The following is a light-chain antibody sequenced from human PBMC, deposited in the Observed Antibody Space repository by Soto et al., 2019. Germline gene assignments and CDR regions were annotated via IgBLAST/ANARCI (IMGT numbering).Light chain of an antibody. Sequence: EIVMTQSPATLSVSPGERATLSCRASQSVSSNLAWYQQKPDQAPRLLIYGASTRATGIPARFSGSGSGTEFTLTISSLQSEDFAVYYCQQYNNWPPLTFGGGNKVEIK. V-gene: IGKV3-15*01. CDR3: QQYNNWPPLT. CDR2: GAS. CDR1: QSVSSN. J-gene: IGKJ4*01.